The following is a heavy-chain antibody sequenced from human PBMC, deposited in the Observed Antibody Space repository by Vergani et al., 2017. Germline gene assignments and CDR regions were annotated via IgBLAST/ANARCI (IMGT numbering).Heavy chain of an antibody. CDR1: GGSISSSSYY. Sequence: QLQLQESGPGLVKPSETLSLTCTVSGGSISSSSYYWGWIRQPPGKGLEWIGSIYYSGSTYYNPSLKSRVTISVDTSKNQFSLKLSSVTAADTAVYYCARVLRYFDWLYYFDYWGQGTLVTVSS. D-gene: IGHD3-9*01. CDR3: ARVLRYFDWLYYFDY. V-gene: IGHV4-39*01. CDR2: IYYSGST. J-gene: IGHJ4*02.